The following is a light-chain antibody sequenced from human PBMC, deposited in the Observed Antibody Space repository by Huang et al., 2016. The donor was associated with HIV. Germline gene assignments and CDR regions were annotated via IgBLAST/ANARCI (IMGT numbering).Light chain of an antibody. J-gene: IGKJ1*01. CDR2: WAS. CDR1: QSVFHSSNNNNY. Sequence: DIVVTQSPGSLALSLGERAAINCTSSQSVFHSSNNNNYLSWYKLKPVQSTQLLIYWASTREFGVPDRFRGTGSGTDFTLTITSLQAVDVAVYYCHQYYSSPQTFGQGTKVEV. CDR3: HQYYSSPQT. V-gene: IGKV4-1*01.